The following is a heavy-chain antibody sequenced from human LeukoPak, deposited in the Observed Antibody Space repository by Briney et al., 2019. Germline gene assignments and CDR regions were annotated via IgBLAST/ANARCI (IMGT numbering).Heavy chain of an antibody. CDR2: IYYSGST. CDR1: AGSISPYY. J-gene: IGHJ4*01. D-gene: IGHD4-23*01. Sequence: SETLSLTCTVSAGSISPYYWSRIRQPPGKGLEWLGYIYYSGSTDYNPSLMGRLTISVDTSKNQFSLTLTSVTEADTAVYYCARDYGGKLDYWGHGTLVTVSS. V-gene: IGHV4-59*01. CDR3: ARDYGGKLDY.